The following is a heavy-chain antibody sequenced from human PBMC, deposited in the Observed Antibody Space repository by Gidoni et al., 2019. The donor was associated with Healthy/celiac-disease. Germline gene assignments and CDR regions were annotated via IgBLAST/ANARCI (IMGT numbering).Heavy chain of an antibody. CDR2: ISAYNGNT. J-gene: IGHJ5*02. V-gene: IGHV1-18*04. CDR1: VNTFPTNG. CDR3: ARDRDSYGSLYNWFDP. Sequence: QVQLVKSGAEVKRPGASVKVPCKASVNTFPTNGISWVRQAPGQGLEWMGWISAYNGNTNYAQKLQGRVTMTTDTSTSTAYMELRSLRSDDTAVYYCARDRDSYGSLYNWFDPWGQGTLVTVSS. D-gene: IGHD5-18*01.